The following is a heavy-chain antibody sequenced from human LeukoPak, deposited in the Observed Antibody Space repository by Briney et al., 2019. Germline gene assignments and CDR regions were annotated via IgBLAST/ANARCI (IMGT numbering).Heavy chain of an antibody. D-gene: IGHD4-23*01. CDR2: IIPIFGTA. Sequence: SVKVSCKASGGTFSSYAISWVRQAPGQGLEWMGGIIPIFGTANYAQKFQGRVTITADESTSTAYMELSSLRSEDTAVYYCARSPVYGGNSVGYFDYWGQGTLVTVSS. CDR3: ARSPVYGGNSVGYFDY. V-gene: IGHV1-69*13. CDR1: GGTFSSYA. J-gene: IGHJ4*02.